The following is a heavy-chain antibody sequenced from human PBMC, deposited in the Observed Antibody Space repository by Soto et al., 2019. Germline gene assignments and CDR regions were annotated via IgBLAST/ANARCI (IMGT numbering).Heavy chain of an antibody. J-gene: IGHJ4*02. D-gene: IGHD3-22*01. CDR1: GVSITSGSYY. Sequence: HVQLQESGPGPVTPSQTLSLSCTVSGVSITSGSYYXXXVXXXPGKGLEWIGYRYYSGNTYYNPSLNGRATISVDTSNNQFSLKLTSVTAADTAVYYCARGGYDTSGQTFIGWGPDCWGQGTLVTVSS. CDR3: ARGGYDTSGQTFIGWGPDC. CDR2: RYYSGNT. V-gene: IGHV4-30-4*01.